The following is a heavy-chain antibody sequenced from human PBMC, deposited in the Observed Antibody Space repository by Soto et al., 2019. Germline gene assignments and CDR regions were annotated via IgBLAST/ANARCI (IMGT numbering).Heavy chain of an antibody. Sequence: GESLKISCKGSGYSFTSYWIGWVRQMPGKGLEWMGIIYPGDSDTRYSPSFQGQVTISADKSISTAYLQWSSLKASDTAMYYCARQLSYGDYQSVPGYWGQGTLVTVSS. CDR1: GYSFTSYW. V-gene: IGHV5-51*01. J-gene: IGHJ4*02. CDR3: ARQLSYGDYQSVPGY. CDR2: IYPGDSDT. D-gene: IGHD4-17*01.